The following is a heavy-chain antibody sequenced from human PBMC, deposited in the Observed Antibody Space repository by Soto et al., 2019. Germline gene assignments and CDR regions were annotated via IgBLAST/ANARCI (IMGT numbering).Heavy chain of an antibody. Sequence: QVQLVQSGAEVQKPGSSVKVSCKASGGTFSSYAISWVRQAPGQGLEWMGGIIPIFGTANYAQKFQGRVTITADESTSTAYMGLSSLRSEDTAVYYCAREKRITMVRGVIIGPYYFDYWGQGTLVTVSS. J-gene: IGHJ4*02. V-gene: IGHV1-69*01. CDR1: GGTFSSYA. CDR3: AREKRITMVRGVIIGPYYFDY. D-gene: IGHD3-10*01. CDR2: IIPIFGTA.